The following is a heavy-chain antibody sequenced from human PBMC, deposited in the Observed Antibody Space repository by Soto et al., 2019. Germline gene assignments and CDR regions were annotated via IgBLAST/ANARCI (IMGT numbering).Heavy chain of an antibody. J-gene: IGHJ4*02. CDR3: ASRVLELGYFDY. CDR2: IIPIFGTA. D-gene: IGHD1-7*01. V-gene: IGHV1-69*13. CDR1: GGTFSSYA. Sequence: GASVKVSCKASGGTFSSYAISWVRQAPGQGLEWMGGIIPIFGTANYAQKFQGRVTITADESTSTAYMELSSLRSEDTAVYYCASRVLELGYFDYWGQGTLVTSPQ.